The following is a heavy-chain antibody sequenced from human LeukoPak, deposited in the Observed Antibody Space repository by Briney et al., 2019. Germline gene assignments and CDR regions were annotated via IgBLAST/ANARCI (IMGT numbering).Heavy chain of an antibody. Sequence: ASVKVSCKASGYTFTSYDINWVRQATGQGLEWMGWMNPNSGNTGYAQKFQGRVTITRNTSISTAYMELSSLRSEDAAVYYCARGAVYYDSSGHRYYYYYYMDVWGKGTTVTVSS. CDR3: ARGAVYYDSSGHRYYYYYYMDV. D-gene: IGHD3-22*01. CDR1: GYTFTSYD. V-gene: IGHV1-8*03. J-gene: IGHJ6*03. CDR2: MNPNSGNT.